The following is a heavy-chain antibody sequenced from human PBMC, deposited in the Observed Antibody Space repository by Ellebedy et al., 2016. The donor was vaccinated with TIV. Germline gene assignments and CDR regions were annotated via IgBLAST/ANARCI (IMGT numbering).Heavy chain of an antibody. D-gene: IGHD2-21*01. CDR3: AREMIEVGGSGRWFAFDI. CDR2: IKQDGSEK. V-gene: IGHV3-7*03. Sequence: GESLKISCTASGFTFSSAWMSWVRQAPGKGLEWVANIKQDGSEKYFADSVKGRFTISRDNAQNSLYLQMNSLRAEDTALYYCAREMIEVGGSGRWFAFDIWGQGTMVTVSS. CDR1: GFTFSSAW. J-gene: IGHJ3*02.